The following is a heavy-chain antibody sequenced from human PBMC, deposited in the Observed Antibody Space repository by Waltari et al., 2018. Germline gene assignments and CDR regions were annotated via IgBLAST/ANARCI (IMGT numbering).Heavy chain of an antibody. V-gene: IGHV1-2*02. CDR1: GYTFTDQN. CDR2: INPKTGDT. D-gene: IGHD2-2*01. J-gene: IGHJ4*02. CDR3: ARVGIGYCNTPTCSVVDF. Sequence: VQLVQSGAEVKKPGASVKVSCKTSGYTFTDQNIHWPRQAPGQGLEWMGWINPKTGDTNYAQRFKGRVTVTRDTSISAAYMELSRLTSDDSAVYFCARVGIGYCNTPTCSVVDFWGQGTLVTVSS.